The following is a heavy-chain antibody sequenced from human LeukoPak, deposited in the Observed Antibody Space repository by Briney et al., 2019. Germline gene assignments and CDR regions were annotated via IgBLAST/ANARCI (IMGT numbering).Heavy chain of an antibody. V-gene: IGHV3-23*01. Sequence: GGSLRLSCAASGFTFSSYAMSWVRQAPGKGLEWVSALSGSGGSTYYADSVKGRFTISRDNSKSTLYLQMSSLRAEDTAVYYCAKDKSYGLDYWGQGTLVTVSS. CDR2: LSGSGGST. J-gene: IGHJ4*02. D-gene: IGHD5-18*01. CDR3: AKDKSYGLDY. CDR1: GFTFSSYA.